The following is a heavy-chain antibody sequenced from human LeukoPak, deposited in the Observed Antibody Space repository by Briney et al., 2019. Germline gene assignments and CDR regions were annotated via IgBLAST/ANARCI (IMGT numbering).Heavy chain of an antibody. CDR2: IYNSGST. Sequence: KPSETLSLTCTVSGGSVSSSSYYWSWIRQPPGKGLEWIGYIYNSGSTNYNSSLKSRVTISVDTSKNQFSLKLSSVTAAVTAVYYCARVNYYDSRGYYHAFDIWGQGTMVTVSS. V-gene: IGHV4-61*01. D-gene: IGHD3-22*01. CDR1: GGSVSSSSYY. J-gene: IGHJ3*02. CDR3: ARVNYYDSRGYYHAFDI.